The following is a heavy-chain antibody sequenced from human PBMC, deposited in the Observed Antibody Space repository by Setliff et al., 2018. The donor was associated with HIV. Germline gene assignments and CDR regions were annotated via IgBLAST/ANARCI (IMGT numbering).Heavy chain of an antibody. CDR2: FYTSGTT. CDR1: GGSLSSGSHY. D-gene: IGHD4-17*01. V-gene: IGHV4-61*09. Sequence: SETLSLTCSVSGGSLSSGSHYCTWLRQAAGKGLEWIGHFYTSGTTNYNPSLESRVTLSLDNSKNQFSLKLTSVTAADAAVYYCARDIWAYGLMGSWGQGTLVTVSS. J-gene: IGHJ5*02. CDR3: ARDIWAYGLMGS.